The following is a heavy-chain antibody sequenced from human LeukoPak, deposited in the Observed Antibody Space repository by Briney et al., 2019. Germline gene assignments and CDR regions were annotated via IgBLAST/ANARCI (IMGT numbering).Heavy chain of an antibody. V-gene: IGHV3-53*01. CDR3: ARGGHYDFWSGYYTAYFQH. J-gene: IGHJ1*01. CDR1: GFTVSSNY. D-gene: IGHD3-3*01. CDR2: IYSGVSP. Sequence: GSLRLSCAASGFTVSSNYMSSVRQAPGQGLEWVSVIYSGVSPYYADSGKGRFTISRDNPKNMPYLQTNSLRAEDTAVYYSARGGHYDFWSGYYTAYFQHWGQGTLVTVSS.